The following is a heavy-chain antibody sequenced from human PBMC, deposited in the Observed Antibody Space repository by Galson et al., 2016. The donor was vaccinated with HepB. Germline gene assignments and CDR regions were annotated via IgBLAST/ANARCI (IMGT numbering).Heavy chain of an antibody. V-gene: IGHV3-33*01. D-gene: IGHD3-16*01. CDR2: IWYDGINK. CDR1: GFTFNTYG. J-gene: IGHJ4*02. Sequence: RSLRLSCAASGFTFNTYGIHWVRQAPGKGLEWVALIWYDGINKYYADSVKGRFTISRDNSKNAVSLQMNSLRGEDTAMYFCARAGPRNFDDYYFDYWGQGTLVAVSS. CDR3: ARAGPRNFDDYYFDY.